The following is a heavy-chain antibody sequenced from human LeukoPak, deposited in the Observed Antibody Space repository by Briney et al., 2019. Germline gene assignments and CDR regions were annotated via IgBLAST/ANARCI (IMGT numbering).Heavy chain of an antibody. V-gene: IGHV3-30*02. CDR1: GFIFSNYG. Sequence: GGSLRLSCAASGFIFSNYGMHWVRQAPGKGLEWVAFIRYDGNIKYYADSVKGRFTISRDKSKNTLFLQMNSLRVEDTAVYYCAKVKGKDGFRDSYDIWGQGTMVTVSS. J-gene: IGHJ3*02. CDR3: AKVKGKDGFRDSYDI. D-gene: IGHD3-10*01. CDR2: IRYDGNIK.